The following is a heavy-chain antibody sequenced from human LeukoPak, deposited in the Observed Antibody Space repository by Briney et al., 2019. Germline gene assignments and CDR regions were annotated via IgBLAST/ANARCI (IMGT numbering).Heavy chain of an antibody. V-gene: IGHV3-9*01. D-gene: IGHD6-13*01. J-gene: IGHJ4*02. CDR2: ISWNSGSI. Sequence: GGSLGLSFAASGFTFDDYAMHWVRQAPGKGLEWVSGISWNSGSIGYADSVKGRFTVSRDNAKNTLYLQMNSLRPEDTAVYYCAKDGQLGGSSWFTLYFDSWGQGTLVTVSS. CDR3: AKDGQLGGSSWFTLYFDS. CDR1: GFTFDDYA.